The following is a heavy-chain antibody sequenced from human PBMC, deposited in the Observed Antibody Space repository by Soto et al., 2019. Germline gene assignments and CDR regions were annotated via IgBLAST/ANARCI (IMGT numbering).Heavy chain of an antibody. Sequence: SETLSLTCTVSGGSISSYYWSWIRQPAGKGLEWIGCIYTSGSTNYNPSLKSRVTMSVDTSKNQFSLKLSSVTAADTAVYYCARDRGRQLVLWFDPWGQGTLVTVSS. CDR2: IYTSGST. CDR1: GGSISSYY. J-gene: IGHJ5*02. CDR3: ARDRGRQLVLWFDP. D-gene: IGHD6-13*01. V-gene: IGHV4-4*07.